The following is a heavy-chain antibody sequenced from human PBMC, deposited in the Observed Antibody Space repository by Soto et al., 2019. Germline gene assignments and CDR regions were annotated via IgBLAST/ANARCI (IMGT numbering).Heavy chain of an antibody. CDR1: GGSISTYY. Sequence: QVQLQESGPGLVTPSETLSLTCTVSGGSISTYYWTWIRQSPEKGLEWLGNIYYSGSTNYSPSLNSRLTISLDTSKNQFSLKLRSVTAADTAVYYCARESRFVNGACGNVFDIWGRGTKVTVSS. CDR3: ARESRFVNGACGNVFDI. V-gene: IGHV4-59*12. D-gene: IGHD2-8*01. J-gene: IGHJ3*02. CDR2: IYYSGST.